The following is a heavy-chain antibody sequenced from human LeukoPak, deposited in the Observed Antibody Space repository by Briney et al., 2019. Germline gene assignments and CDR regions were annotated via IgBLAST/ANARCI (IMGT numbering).Heavy chain of an antibody. CDR3: ARDSGSYYVY. V-gene: IGHV3-21*01. J-gene: IGHJ4*02. Sequence: GGSLRLSCAASGFTFSSYSMNWVRQAPGKGLEWVSSISSSSYIYYADSVKGRFTISRDNAKNSMYLQMNSLRAEDTAVYYCARDSGSYYVYWGQGTLVTVSS. CDR2: ISSSSYI. D-gene: IGHD1-26*01. CDR1: GFTFSSYS.